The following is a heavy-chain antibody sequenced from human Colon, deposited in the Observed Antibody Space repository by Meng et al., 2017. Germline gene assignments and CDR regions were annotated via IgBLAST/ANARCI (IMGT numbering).Heavy chain of an antibody. D-gene: IGHD3-16*01. CDR1: GASVRRPDHK. J-gene: IGHJ4*02. CDR3: ARDYWGSLDF. Sequence: QLQLQEAGPGLRRPSGTLSLTCALVGASVRRPDHKWGWGRHPTGKRLEWIGYARIDYANTNYNPSLKSRVNVSLDTSKNQFSLNVRSVTAADTAVYYCARDYWGSLDFWGQGILVTVSS. V-gene: IGHV4-61*08. CDR2: ARIDYANT.